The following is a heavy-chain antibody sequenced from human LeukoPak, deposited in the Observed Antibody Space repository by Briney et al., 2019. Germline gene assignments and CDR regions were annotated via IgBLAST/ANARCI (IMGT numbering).Heavy chain of an antibody. Sequence: ASVKVSCKASGYTFTGYYMHWVRQAPGQGLEWMGWINPNSGGTNYAQKFQGRVTMTRDTSISTAYMELSRLRSDDTAVYYCATSTAYDSSGYYYFDYWGQGTLATVSS. CDR2: INPNSGGT. V-gene: IGHV1-2*02. J-gene: IGHJ4*02. CDR3: ATSTAYDSSGYYYFDY. D-gene: IGHD3-22*01. CDR1: GYTFTGYY.